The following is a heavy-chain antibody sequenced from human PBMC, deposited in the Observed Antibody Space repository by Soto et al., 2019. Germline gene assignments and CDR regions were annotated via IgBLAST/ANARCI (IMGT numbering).Heavy chain of an antibody. Sequence: GGSLRLSCAASGFTFSGSAMHWVRQASGKGLEWVGRIRSKANSYATAYAASVKGRFTVSRDDSKNTAYLQMNSLKTEDTAVYYCTTLSPSYCSSTSCYVHDAFDIWGQGTMVTVSS. CDR3: TTLSPSYCSSTSCYVHDAFDI. V-gene: IGHV3-73*01. CDR1: GFTFSGSA. D-gene: IGHD2-2*01. J-gene: IGHJ3*02. CDR2: IRSKANSYAT.